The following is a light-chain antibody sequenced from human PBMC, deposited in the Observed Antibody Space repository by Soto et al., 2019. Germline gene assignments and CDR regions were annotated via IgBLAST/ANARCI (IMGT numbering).Light chain of an antibody. Sequence: DIQMTQSPSALSASVGDRVTITCQASQDISDVLNWYQQKPGKAPKLLIYAASSLQSGVPSKFSGSGSGTDFTLTISSLQPEDFATYYCQQYNVYPLTFGGGTKVDIK. CDR1: QDISDV. CDR3: QQYNVYPLT. V-gene: IGKV1-16*02. CDR2: AAS. J-gene: IGKJ4*01.